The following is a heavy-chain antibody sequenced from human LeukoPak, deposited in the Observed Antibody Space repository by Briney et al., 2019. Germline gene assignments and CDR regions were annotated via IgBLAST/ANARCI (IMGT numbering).Heavy chain of an antibody. J-gene: IGHJ5*02. V-gene: IGHV1-18*01. CDR3: ARDIGLELKNWFDP. Sequence: ASVKVSCKASGYTFTSYGISWVRQAPGQGLEWMGWISAYNGNTNYAQKLQGRVTMTTDTSTSTAYMELSSLRSEETAVYYCARDIGLELKNWFDPWGQGTLVTVSS. CDR2: ISAYNGNT. D-gene: IGHD1-7*01. CDR1: GYTFTSYG.